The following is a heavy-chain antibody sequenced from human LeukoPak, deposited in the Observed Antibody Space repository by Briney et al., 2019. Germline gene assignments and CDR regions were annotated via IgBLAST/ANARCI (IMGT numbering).Heavy chain of an antibody. CDR1: GFTFSSYE. V-gene: IGHV3-48*03. CDR2: ISSSGSTI. J-gene: IGHJ5*02. CDR3: ARSSGYDWFDP. D-gene: IGHD3-22*01. Sequence: GGSLRLSCAASGFTFSSYEMNWVRQAPGKGLEWVSYISSSGSTIYYADSVKGRFTISRDNAKNSLYLQMNSLRAEDTAVYYCARSSGYDWFDPWGRGTLVTVSS.